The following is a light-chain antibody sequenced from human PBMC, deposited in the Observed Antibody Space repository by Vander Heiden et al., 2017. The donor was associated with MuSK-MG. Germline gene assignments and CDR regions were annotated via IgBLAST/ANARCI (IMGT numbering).Light chain of an antibody. Sequence: DIQLTQSPSFLSASVGDRVTITCRASQGISSYLAWYQQKPGKAPNRLIYAASTLQSGVPSRFSGSGSGTEFTLTISSRQPEDFATYYCQQLNSYPLFTFGHGTRVDIK. CDR3: QQLNSYPLFT. J-gene: IGKJ3*01. CDR2: AAS. CDR1: QGISSY. V-gene: IGKV1-9*01.